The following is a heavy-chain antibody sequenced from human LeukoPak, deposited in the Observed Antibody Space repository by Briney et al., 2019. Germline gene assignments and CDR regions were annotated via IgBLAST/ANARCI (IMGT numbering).Heavy chain of an antibody. V-gene: IGHV4-59*01. CDR3: ASRVMGAATTPFDY. CDR1: GGSISSYY. CDR2: IYSSGST. J-gene: IGHJ4*02. Sequence: SETLSLTCTVSGGSISSYYWSWIRQPPGKGLEWIGYIYSSGSTNYNPSLKSRLTISVDASKNQFSLKLTSVTAADTAVYYCASRVMGAATTPFDYWGQGTLVTVSS. D-gene: IGHD1-26*01.